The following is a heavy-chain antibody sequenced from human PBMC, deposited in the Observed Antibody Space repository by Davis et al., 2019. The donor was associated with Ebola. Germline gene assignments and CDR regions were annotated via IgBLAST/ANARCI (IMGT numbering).Heavy chain of an antibody. D-gene: IGHD2-2*01. CDR3: ARGPPVGSVVRAVSH. J-gene: IGHJ4*02. CDR1: GGSISSYY. V-gene: IGHV4-59*01. Sequence: SETLSLTCTVSGGSISSYYWSWIRQPPGKGLEWIGYIYYSGSTNYNPSLKSRVTISVDTSKNQFSLKLSSVTAADTAVYYCARGPPVGSVVRAVSHWGQGTLVTVSS. CDR2: IYYSGST.